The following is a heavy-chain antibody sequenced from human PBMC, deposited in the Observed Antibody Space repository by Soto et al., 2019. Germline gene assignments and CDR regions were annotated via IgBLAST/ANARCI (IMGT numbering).Heavy chain of an antibody. Sequence: SETLSLTCPGSGGSIRSVDYYWIWLLPPPGKGLEWIGYIYYSGSTYYNPSLKSRVTISVDTSKNQLSLKLSSVTAADTAVYYCARFVRHQLPTIDYWGQGALVTVSS. CDR3: ARFVRHQLPTIDY. D-gene: IGHD1-26*01. CDR1: GGSIRSVDYY. CDR2: IYYSGST. J-gene: IGHJ4*02. V-gene: IGHV4-30-4*01.